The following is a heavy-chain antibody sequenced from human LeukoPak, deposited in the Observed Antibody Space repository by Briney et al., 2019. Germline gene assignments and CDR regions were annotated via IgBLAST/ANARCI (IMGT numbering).Heavy chain of an antibody. J-gene: IGHJ4*02. CDR3: ASLAGVFFDY. CDR2: IYSGGST. V-gene: IGHV3-53*01. CDR1: GFTFSSYA. D-gene: IGHD3-10*01. Sequence: QPGGSLRLSCAASGFTFSSYAMSWVRQAPGKGLEWVSVIYSGGSTYYADSVKGRFTISRDNSKNTLYLQMNSLRAEDTAVYYCASLAGVFFDYWGQGTLVTVSS.